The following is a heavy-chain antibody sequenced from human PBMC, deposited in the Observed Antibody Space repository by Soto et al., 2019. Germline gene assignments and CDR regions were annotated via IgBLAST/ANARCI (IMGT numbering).Heavy chain of an antibody. V-gene: IGHV5-51*01. D-gene: IGHD2-15*01. CDR3: ARKGKNSRGQYWLDP. CDR1: GFTFTSYW. J-gene: IGHJ5*02. CDR2: IFPDDSDT. Sequence: PWEARKISCKFSGFTFTSYWIAWVRQRPGKGLEWMGIIFPDDSDTRYSPSFQGQVTISADKSISTAYLQWSSLKASDTAMYYCARKGKNSRGQYWLDPWGQGTLVTVSS.